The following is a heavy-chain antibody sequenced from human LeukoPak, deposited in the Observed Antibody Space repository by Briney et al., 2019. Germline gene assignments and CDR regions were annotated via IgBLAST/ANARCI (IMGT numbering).Heavy chain of an antibody. Sequence: SETLSLTCTVSGVSISSANYYWSWIRQPAGKGLEWIGRIYISGSTNYKSSLKSRVTISLDTSKNQFSLKLSSVTAADTAVYYCAREREGPYGYLDYWGQGTLVIVSS. CDR2: IYISGST. V-gene: IGHV4-61*02. CDR3: AREREGPYGYLDY. CDR1: GVSISSANYY. D-gene: IGHD4-17*01. J-gene: IGHJ4*02.